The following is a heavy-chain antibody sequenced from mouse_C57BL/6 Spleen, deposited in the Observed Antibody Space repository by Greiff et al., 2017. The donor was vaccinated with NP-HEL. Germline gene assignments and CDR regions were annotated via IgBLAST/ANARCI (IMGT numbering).Heavy chain of an antibody. CDR2: IDPETGGT. V-gene: IGHV1-15*01. CDR1: GYTFTDYE. Sequence: QVQLQQSGAELVRPGASVTLSCKASGYTFTDYEMHWVKQTPVHGLEWIGAIDPETGGTAYNQKFKGKAILTADKSSSTAYMELRSLTSEDSAVYYCTRVDYFYAMDYWGQGTSVTVSS. CDR3: TRVDYFYAMDY. J-gene: IGHJ4*01. D-gene: IGHD2-4*01.